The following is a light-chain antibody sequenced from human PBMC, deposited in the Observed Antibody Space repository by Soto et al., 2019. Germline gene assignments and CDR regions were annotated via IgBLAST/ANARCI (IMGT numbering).Light chain of an antibody. V-gene: IGLV1-51*01. CDR3: GTWDSSLSAVV. CDR2: DSN. J-gene: IGLJ2*01. CDR1: SSNIGNNY. Sequence: QSVLTQPPSVSAAPGQKVTISCSGSSSNIGNNYVSWYQQLPGTAPKLLIYDSNKRPSGIPDRFSGSKPGTSATLGITGLQTGDEADYYCGTWDSSLSAVVFGGGTKLTVL.